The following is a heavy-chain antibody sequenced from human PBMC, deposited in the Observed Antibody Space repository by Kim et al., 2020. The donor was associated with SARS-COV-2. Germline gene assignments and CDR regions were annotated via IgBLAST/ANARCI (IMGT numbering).Heavy chain of an antibody. D-gene: IGHD3-9*01. Sequence: SETLSLTCTVSGGSISSGGYYWSWIRQHPGKGLEWIGYIYYSGSTYYNPSLKSRVTISVDTSKNQFSLKLSSVTAADTAVYYCARADYDILTLYGMDVWGQGTTVTVSS. V-gene: IGHV4-31*03. CDR2: IYYSGST. CDR3: ARADYDILTLYGMDV. J-gene: IGHJ6*02. CDR1: GGSISSGGYY.